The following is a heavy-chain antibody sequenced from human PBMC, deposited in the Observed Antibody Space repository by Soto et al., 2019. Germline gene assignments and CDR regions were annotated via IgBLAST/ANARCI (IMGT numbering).Heavy chain of an antibody. CDR2: IYYSGST. Sequence: LSETLSLTCTVSGGSISSGGYYWSWIRQHPGKGLEWIGYIYYSGSTYYNPSLKSRVTISVDTSKNQFSLKLSSVTAADTAVYYCARKEMATITLLFDYWGQGTLVTVSS. V-gene: IGHV4-31*03. J-gene: IGHJ4*02. CDR3: ARKEMATITLLFDY. CDR1: GGSISSGGYY. D-gene: IGHD5-12*01.